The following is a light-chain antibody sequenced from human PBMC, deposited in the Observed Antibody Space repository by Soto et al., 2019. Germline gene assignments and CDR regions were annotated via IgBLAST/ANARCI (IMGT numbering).Light chain of an antibody. V-gene: IGKV1-5*01. CDR2: DSS. CDR3: QQYSSFSYT. J-gene: IGKJ2*01. Sequence: DIQMTQSPSTLSASVGDRVTITCRASHSISSLLAWYQQKPGKAPELLIHDSSNLESGVPSRFSGSWSGTEFTLTISGLQPDDFATYYCQQYSSFSYTFGQGTRLEIK. CDR1: HSISSL.